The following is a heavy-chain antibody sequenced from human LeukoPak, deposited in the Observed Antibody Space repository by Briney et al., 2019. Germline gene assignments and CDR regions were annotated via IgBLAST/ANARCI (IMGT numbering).Heavy chain of an antibody. CDR1: GGSIRSTTYY. J-gene: IGHJ4*02. Sequence: SETLSLTCSVSGGSIRSTTYYWGWIRQPPVKGLEWIGSIYYSGNTYYSPSLMSRVTISVDTSKNQFSLNLNSVTAADTAVYYCARAPHFFDTSGSRYYFDYWGQGALVTVSS. CDR2: IYYSGNT. D-gene: IGHD3-22*01. CDR3: ARAPHFFDTSGSRYYFDY. V-gene: IGHV4-39*07.